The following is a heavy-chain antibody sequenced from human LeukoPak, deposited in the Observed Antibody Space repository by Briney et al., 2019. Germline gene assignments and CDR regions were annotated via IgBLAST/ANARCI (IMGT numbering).Heavy chain of an antibody. D-gene: IGHD3-10*01. CDR2: INHSGST. J-gene: IGHJ5*02. CDR1: GGSFSGYY. CDR3: ATSSHLHGSGSPNWFDP. V-gene: IGHV4-34*01. Sequence: PSETLSLTCAVYGGSFSGYYWSWIRQPPGKGLEWIGEINHSGSTNYNPSLKSRVTISVDTSKNQFSLKLSSVTAADTAVYYCATSSHLHGSGSPNWFDPWGQGTLVTVSS.